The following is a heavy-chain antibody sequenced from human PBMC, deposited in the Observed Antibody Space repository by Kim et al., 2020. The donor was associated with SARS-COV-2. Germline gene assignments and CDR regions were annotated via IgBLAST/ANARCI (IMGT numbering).Heavy chain of an antibody. CDR1: GFTFSSYA. D-gene: IGHD4-17*01. CDR3: ARGGQVVEATVTTGPMDV. J-gene: IGHJ6*02. CDR2: ISSNGGST. Sequence: GGSLRLSCAASGFTFSSYAMHWVRQAPGKGLEYVSAISSNGGSTYYANSVKGRFTISRDNSKNTLYLQMGSLRAEDMAVYYCARGGQVVEATVTTGPMDVWGQGTTVTVSS. V-gene: IGHV3-64*01.